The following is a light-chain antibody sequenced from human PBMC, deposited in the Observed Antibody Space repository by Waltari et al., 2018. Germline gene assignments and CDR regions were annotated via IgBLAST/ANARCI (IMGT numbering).Light chain of an antibody. CDR1: QSISGW. CDR2: KAS. J-gene: IGKJ1*01. Sequence: DIQMTQSPSTLSASVGDRVTTPCRASQSISGWLSWYQQKPGKAPNLLIYKASSLEGGVPSRFSASGFRTEFTLTINSLQPDDLATYYCQQYNSYPGTFGQGTKVEIK. V-gene: IGKV1-5*03. CDR3: QQYNSYPGT.